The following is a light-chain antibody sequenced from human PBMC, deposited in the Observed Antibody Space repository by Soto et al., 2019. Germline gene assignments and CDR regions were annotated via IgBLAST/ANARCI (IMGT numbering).Light chain of an antibody. CDR1: QGISNY. V-gene: IGKV1-27*01. CDR3: QKYNSAPWT. CDR2: AAS. J-gene: IGKJ1*01. Sequence: DIQMTQSPSSLSASVGDRVTITCRASQGISNYLAWYQQKPGKVPKVLIYAASTLQSGVPSRFSGSGSGTDFTRTISSLQPEDVATYYCQKYNSAPWTFGQGTRVE.